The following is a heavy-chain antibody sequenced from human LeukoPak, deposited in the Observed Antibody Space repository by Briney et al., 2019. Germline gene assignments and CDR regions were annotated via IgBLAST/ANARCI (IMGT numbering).Heavy chain of an antibody. D-gene: IGHD3-3*01. V-gene: IGHV1-2*04. Sequence: ASVTVSCKASGYTFTGYYMHWVRQAPGQGLEWMGWINPNSGGTNYAQKFQGWVTMTRDTSISTAYMELSRLRSEDTAVYYCATRYYGFWSGNFTSHWYFDLWGRGTLVTVSS. J-gene: IGHJ2*01. CDR2: INPNSGGT. CDR1: GYTFTGYY. CDR3: ATRYYGFWSGNFTSHWYFDL.